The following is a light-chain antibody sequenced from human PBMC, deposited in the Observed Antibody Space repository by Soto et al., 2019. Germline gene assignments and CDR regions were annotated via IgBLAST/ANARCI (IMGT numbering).Light chain of an antibody. CDR3: QQHGISHIT. Sequence: EIVMTQSPATLSVSPGERATLSCRASQSVSSNLAWYQQKPGQAPRLLIYDASTRATGIPARFSGSGSGTDFTLTISRLEPEDFAVYYCQQHGISHITFGQGTRLEIK. J-gene: IGKJ5*01. CDR1: QSVSSN. CDR2: DAS. V-gene: IGKV3-15*01.